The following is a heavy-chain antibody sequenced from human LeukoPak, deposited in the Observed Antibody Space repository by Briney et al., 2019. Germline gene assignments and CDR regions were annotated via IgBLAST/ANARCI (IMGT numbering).Heavy chain of an antibody. CDR2: INTDGSST. Sequence: GGPLRLSCAASGFTFNNYWMYWVRQAPGKGLVWVSRINTDGSSTTYADSVKGRFTISRDNAYNTLYLQMNSLRADDTAVYYCARVLAVAATGAFDIWGQGTMVTVSS. J-gene: IGHJ3*02. CDR3: ARVLAVAATGAFDI. V-gene: IGHV3-74*03. CDR1: GFTFNNYW. D-gene: IGHD6-19*01.